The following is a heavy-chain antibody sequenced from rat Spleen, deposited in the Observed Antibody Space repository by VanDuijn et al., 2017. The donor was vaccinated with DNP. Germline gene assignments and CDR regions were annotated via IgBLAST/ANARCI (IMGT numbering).Heavy chain of an antibody. V-gene: IGHV3-1*01. J-gene: IGHJ2*01. CDR1: GYSITTDY. CDR3: ARWTYGFDY. D-gene: IGHD1-11*01. CDR2: ISYSGGT. Sequence: EVQLQESGPGLVKPSQSLSLTCSVTGYSITTDYWGWIRRFPGSKMEWMGYISYSGGTGYNPSLKSRISITRDTSKNQFFLQLNSVTTEDTATYYCARWTYGFDYWGQGVMVTVSS.